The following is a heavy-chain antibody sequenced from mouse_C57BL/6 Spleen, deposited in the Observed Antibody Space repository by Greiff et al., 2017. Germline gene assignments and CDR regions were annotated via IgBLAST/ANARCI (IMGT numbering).Heavy chain of an antibody. CDR2: ISSGSSTI. CDR3: ARPGGTSWYFDV. Sequence: EVKLMESGGGLVKPGGSLKLSCAASGFTFSDYGMHWVRQAPEKGLEWVAYISSGSSTIYYADTVKGRFTISRDNAKNTLFLQMTSLRSEDTAMYYCARPGGTSWYFDVGGTGTTVTVSS. D-gene: IGHD4-1*01. J-gene: IGHJ1*03. CDR1: GFTFSDYG. V-gene: IGHV5-17*01.